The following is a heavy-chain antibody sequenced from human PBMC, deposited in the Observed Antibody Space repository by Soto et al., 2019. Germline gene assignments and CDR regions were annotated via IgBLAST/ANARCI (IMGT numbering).Heavy chain of an antibody. CDR2: VYYSGST. V-gene: IGHV4-39*01. CDR1: GDSISSSSDY. CDR3: GRLEGLATISYYFDY. J-gene: IGHJ4*02. Sequence: SQTLSVNCPVSGDSISSSSDYWGRVSQPPGKGLEWIGSVYYSGSTYYNPSLESRVTISVDKSKNQFSLKLMSLSAADTAVYYCGRLEGLATISYYFDYWGQGALVTVSS. D-gene: IGHD3-9*01.